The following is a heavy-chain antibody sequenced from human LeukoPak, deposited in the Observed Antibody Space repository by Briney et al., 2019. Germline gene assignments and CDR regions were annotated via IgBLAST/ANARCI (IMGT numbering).Heavy chain of an antibody. CDR1: GGSISSSNW. CDR3: ARQDSIHFDY. D-gene: IGHD3/OR15-3a*01. Sequence: SETLSLTCAVSGGSISSSNWWSWVRQPPGKGLEWIGEIYHSGSTNYNPSLKSRVTISVDTSKNQFSLKLSSVTAADTAVYYCARQDSIHFDYWGQGTLVTVSS. V-gene: IGHV4-4*02. J-gene: IGHJ4*02. CDR2: IYHSGST.